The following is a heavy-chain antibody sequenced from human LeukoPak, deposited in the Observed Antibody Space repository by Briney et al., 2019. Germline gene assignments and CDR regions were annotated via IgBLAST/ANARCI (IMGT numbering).Heavy chain of an antibody. Sequence: SETLSLTCTVSGGSISSYYWSWIRQPPGKGLEWIGYIYYSGSTNYNPSLKSRVTISVDTSKNQFSLKLSSVTAADTAVYYCARGDYYYYYYMDVWGKGTTVTVSS. D-gene: IGHD3-10*01. CDR3: ARGDYYYYYYMDV. V-gene: IGHV4-59*01. CDR1: GGSISSYY. CDR2: IYYSGST. J-gene: IGHJ6*03.